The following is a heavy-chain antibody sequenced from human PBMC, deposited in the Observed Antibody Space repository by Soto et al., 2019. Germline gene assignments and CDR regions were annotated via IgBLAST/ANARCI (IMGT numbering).Heavy chain of an antibody. CDR2: ISSGSTTI. CDR1: GFTFSTYS. CDR3: AREPYCSCGSCYSFSREYYYYMDV. Sequence: EVQLVESGGDLVQPGGSLRLSCAASGFTFSTYSMNWVRLAPGKGLEWISYISSGSTTIYYADSVRGRFTISRDNAKNSLYLQTYRLRAEDTVVYYCAREPYCSCGSCYSFSREYYYYMDVWGKGTAVTVSS. J-gene: IGHJ6*03. D-gene: IGHD2-15*01. V-gene: IGHV3-48*01.